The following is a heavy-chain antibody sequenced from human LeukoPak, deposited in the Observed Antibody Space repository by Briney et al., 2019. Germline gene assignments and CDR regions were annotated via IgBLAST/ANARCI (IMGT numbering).Heavy chain of an antibody. CDR1: GGSFSGYS. J-gene: IGHJ4*02. Sequence: SETLSLTCAVYGGSFSGYSWSWIRQPPGKGLEWIGEINPGGSTNYNPSLKSRVTISVDTSKNQFSLKLSSVTAADTAVYYCAREGIYGDYRHWGQGTLVTVSS. V-gene: IGHV4-34*01. CDR2: INPGGST. D-gene: IGHD4-17*01. CDR3: AREGIYGDYRH.